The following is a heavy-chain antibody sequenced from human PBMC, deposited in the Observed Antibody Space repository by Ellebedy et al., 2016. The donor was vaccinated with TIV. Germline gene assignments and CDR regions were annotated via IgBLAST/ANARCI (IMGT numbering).Heavy chain of an antibody. D-gene: IGHD3-16*01. CDR3: ARRGSVAGNPIVDY. J-gene: IGHJ4*02. CDR2: IYYSGST. Sequence: SETLSLXXTVSGGSISSTGYYWGWIRQPPGKGLEWIGSIYYSGSTYFKPSLKSRVTISVDTSKNQFSLKLSSVTAADSAVYYCARRGSVAGNPIVDYWGQGTLVTVSS. CDR1: GGSISSTGYY. V-gene: IGHV4-39*01.